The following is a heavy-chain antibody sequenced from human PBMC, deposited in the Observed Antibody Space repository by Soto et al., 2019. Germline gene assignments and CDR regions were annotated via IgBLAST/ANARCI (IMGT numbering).Heavy chain of an antibody. CDR2: VNPSGGRA. V-gene: IGHV1-46*01. D-gene: IGHD2-15*01. J-gene: IGHJ1*01. Sequence: QVQLVQSGAEVKKPGASVKVSCKTSGYIFTAYSMHWGRQAPGQGLEWMGVVNPSGGRAHYAQSFGGRVTSTREPSTSTLYMELSSLRSEDTAVYYCAREENCRGGTCYSEYFHHWGQGTLVTAAS. CDR3: AREENCRGGTCYSEYFHH. CDR1: GYIFTAYS.